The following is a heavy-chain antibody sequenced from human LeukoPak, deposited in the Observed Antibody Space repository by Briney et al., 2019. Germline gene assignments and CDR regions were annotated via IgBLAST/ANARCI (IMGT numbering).Heavy chain of an antibody. D-gene: IGHD3-10*01. Sequence: SETLSLTCTVSGGSISSYYWGWIRQPPGKGLEWIGYIYYSGSTNYNPSLKSRVTISVDTSKNQFSLKLSSVTAADTAVYYCARDRPGFSGYYYGMDVWGKGTTVTVSS. J-gene: IGHJ6*04. CDR1: GGSISSYY. CDR3: ARDRPGFSGYYYGMDV. CDR2: IYYSGST. V-gene: IGHV4-59*01.